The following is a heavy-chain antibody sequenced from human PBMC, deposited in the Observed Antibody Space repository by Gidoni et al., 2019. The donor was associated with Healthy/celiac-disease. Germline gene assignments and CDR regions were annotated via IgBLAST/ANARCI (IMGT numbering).Heavy chain of an antibody. J-gene: IGHJ6*02. CDR3: AKASSGPYYYGMDV. CDR2: ISYDGSNK. V-gene: IGHV3-30*18. Sequence: QVQLVESGGRVVQPGRSLRLSCAASGFTFSSYGMHWVRQAPGKGLEWVAVISYDGSNKDYADSVKGRFTISRDNSKNTLYLQMNSLRAEDTAVYYCAKASSGPYYYGMDVWGQGTTVTVSS. CDR1: GFTFSSYG.